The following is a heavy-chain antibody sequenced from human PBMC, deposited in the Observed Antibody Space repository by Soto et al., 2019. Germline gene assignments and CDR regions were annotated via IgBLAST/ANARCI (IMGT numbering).Heavy chain of an antibody. J-gene: IGHJ4*02. Sequence: SETLSLTCAVSGYSISSGFYWDWIRQPPGKGLEWIGSIYHSGSPYYNPSLKSRVTISVDTSKNQFSLKVTSVTAADTAVYYCARASPGPAGFDSWGQGTLVTVSS. CDR1: GYSISSGFY. V-gene: IGHV4-38-2*01. CDR2: IYHSGSP. CDR3: ARASPGPAGFDS.